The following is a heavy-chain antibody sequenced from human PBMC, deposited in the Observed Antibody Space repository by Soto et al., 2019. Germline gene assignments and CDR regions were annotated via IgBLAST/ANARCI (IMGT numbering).Heavy chain of an antibody. CDR1: GASVSSGNYY. D-gene: IGHD1-26*01. Sequence: QVQLQESGPGLVKPSETLSLTCTVSGASVSSGNYYWSWIRQPPGKGLECIGYISYSGRTNYNPPRESRVTLAIAASKNQCSLKLSSVTAADTAVYYCAGGSGRYYAYWGQGTLVTVSS. J-gene: IGHJ4*02. V-gene: IGHV4-61*01. CDR3: AGGSGRYYAY. CDR2: ISYSGRT.